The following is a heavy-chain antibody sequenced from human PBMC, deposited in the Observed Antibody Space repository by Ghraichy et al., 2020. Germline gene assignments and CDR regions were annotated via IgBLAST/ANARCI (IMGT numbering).Heavy chain of an antibody. CDR1: GFTLTSYS. J-gene: IGHJ4*02. CDR3: TRAGSGWYFFDY. D-gene: IGHD6-19*01. CDR2: ITSSSTFI. Sequence: GGSLRLSCAASGFTLTSYSLNWVRQAPGKGLEWISSITSSSTFIYYADSVKGRFTISRDNAKNSLYLQMNSLRAEDTAVYYCTRAGSGWYFFDYWGQGTLVTVSS. V-gene: IGHV3-21*01.